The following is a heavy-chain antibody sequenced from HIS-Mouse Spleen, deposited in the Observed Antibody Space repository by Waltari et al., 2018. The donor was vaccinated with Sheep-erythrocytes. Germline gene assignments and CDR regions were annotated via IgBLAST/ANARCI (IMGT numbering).Heavy chain of an antibody. CDR3: ASAPPPRGYYYYYGMDV. Sequence: TASGFTFSSYSMNWVRQAPGKGREWVSYISSISSTIYYADSVKGRFTISRDNAKNSLYLQMNSLRAEDTAVYYCASAPPPRGYYYYYGMDVWGQGTTVTVSS. J-gene: IGHJ6*02. V-gene: IGHV3-48*01. CDR2: ISSISSTI. CDR1: GFTFSSYS.